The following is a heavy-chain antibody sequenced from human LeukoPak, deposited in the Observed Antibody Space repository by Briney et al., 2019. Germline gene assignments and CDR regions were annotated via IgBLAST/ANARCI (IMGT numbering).Heavy chain of an antibody. Sequence: GGSLRLSCAASGFTFSSYSMNWVRQAPGKGLEWVSYISRSSGTTHHADSVKGRFTISRDNAKNSLYLQMNSLRVEDTAVYYCARSSGDYWGQGTLVTVSS. CDR1: GFTFSSYS. CDR3: ARSSGDY. CDR2: ISRSSGTT. D-gene: IGHD3-10*01. J-gene: IGHJ4*02. V-gene: IGHV3-48*04.